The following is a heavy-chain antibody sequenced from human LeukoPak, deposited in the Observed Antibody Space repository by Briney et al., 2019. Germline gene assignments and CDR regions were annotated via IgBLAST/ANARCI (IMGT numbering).Heavy chain of an antibody. Sequence: KSSETLSLTCTVSGGSISSGGYYWSWIRQHPGKGLEWIGYIYYNGSTYYNPSLKSRVTISVDTSKNQFSLKLSSVTAADTAVYYCARFSSEAAPYWGQGTLVTVSS. J-gene: IGHJ4*02. CDR2: IYYNGST. CDR3: ARFSSEAAPY. CDR1: GGSISSGGYY. D-gene: IGHD2-15*01. V-gene: IGHV4-31*03.